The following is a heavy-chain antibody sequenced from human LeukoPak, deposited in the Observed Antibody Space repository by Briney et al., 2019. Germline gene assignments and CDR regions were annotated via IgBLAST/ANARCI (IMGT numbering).Heavy chain of an antibody. CDR3: ARVGYSSSSAYFDY. D-gene: IGHD6-6*01. Sequence: PGGSLRLSCAASGFTLSIYSMNWVRQAPGKGLEWVSYISSGSSTISYADSVRGRFTTSRDNSKNTLYLQMGSLRAEDMAVYYCARVGYSSSSAYFDYWGQGTLVTVSS. V-gene: IGHV3-48*01. J-gene: IGHJ4*02. CDR1: GFTLSIYS. CDR2: ISSGSSTI.